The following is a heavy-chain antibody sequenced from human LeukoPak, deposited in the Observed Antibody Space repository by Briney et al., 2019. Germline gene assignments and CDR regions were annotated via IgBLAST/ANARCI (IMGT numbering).Heavy chain of an antibody. CDR3: ASGYFDWLLSD. D-gene: IGHD3-9*01. J-gene: IGHJ4*02. CDR2: IKQDGSEK. Sequence: GGSLRLSCAASGFTVSSNYMSWVRQAPGKGLEWVANIKQDGSEKYYVDSVKGRFTISRDNAKNSLYLQMNSLRAEDTAVYYCASGYFDWLLSDWGQGTLVTVSS. V-gene: IGHV3-7*01. CDR1: GFTVSSNY.